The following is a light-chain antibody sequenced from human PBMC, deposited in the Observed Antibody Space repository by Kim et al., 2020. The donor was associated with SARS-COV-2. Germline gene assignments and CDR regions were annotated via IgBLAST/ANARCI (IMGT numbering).Light chain of an antibody. J-gene: IGLJ3*02. CDR3: SSYTGSTTRWV. V-gene: IGLV2-14*03. Sequence: QSALTQPASVSGSPGQSITISCTGTSSVVGAYNFVCWYQQHPGKAPKLMLYDVSTRPSGVSNRFSGSKSGNTASLTISGLQADEEADYYCSSYTGSTTRWVFGGGTQLTDL. CDR2: DVS. CDR1: SSVVGAYNF.